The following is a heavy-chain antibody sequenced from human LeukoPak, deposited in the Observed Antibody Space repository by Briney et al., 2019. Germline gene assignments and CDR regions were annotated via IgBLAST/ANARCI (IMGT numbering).Heavy chain of an antibody. CDR1: GGSISSSRFY. CDR3: ARHVSSDLRIVVVTSDWYFDR. Sequence: KPSETLSLTCIVSGGSISSSRFYWGWIRQPPGKGLERIGTIYYSGSTYYNPSLKSRVTISADTSKNQFSLNLSSVTAADTGVYYCARHVSSDLRIVVVTSDWYFDRWGRGTLVTVSS. D-gene: IGHD2-21*02. J-gene: IGHJ2*01. V-gene: IGHV4-39*01. CDR2: IYYSGST.